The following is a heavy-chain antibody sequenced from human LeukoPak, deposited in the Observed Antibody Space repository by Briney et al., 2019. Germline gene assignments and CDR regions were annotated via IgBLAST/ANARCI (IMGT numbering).Heavy chain of an antibody. CDR3: ASARSSVAGHGNGY. CDR2: INSDGSST. Sequence: PGGSLRLSCAASGFTFSNHWMHWVRQTPGKGLVWVSRINSDGSSTSYADSVKGRFTISRDNAKNTLYLQMNSLRAEDTAVYYCASARSSVAGHGNGYWGQGTLVTVSS. V-gene: IGHV3-74*01. CDR1: GFTFSNHW. J-gene: IGHJ4*02. D-gene: IGHD6-19*01.